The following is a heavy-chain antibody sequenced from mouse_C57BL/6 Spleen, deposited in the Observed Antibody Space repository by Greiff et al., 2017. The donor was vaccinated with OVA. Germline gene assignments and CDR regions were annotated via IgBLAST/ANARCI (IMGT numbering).Heavy chain of an antibody. D-gene: IGHD1-1*01. CDR2: IRGGGST. CDR3: AKRSTTGVEGYFDV. Sequence: VKLVESGPGLVEPSQTLSITCTVSGFSLTSYGVDWVRQPPGKGLEWLGVIRGGGSTNYNSALMSRLSISKDNSKSQVFLKMKSLQTADTAMYYCAKRSTTGVEGYFDVRGTGTTVTVSS. V-gene: IGHV2-9*01. J-gene: IGHJ1*03. CDR1: GFSLTSYG.